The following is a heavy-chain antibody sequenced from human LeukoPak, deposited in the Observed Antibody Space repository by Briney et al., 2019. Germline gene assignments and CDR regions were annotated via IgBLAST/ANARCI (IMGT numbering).Heavy chain of an antibody. CDR3: ARHVDTATDYFDY. CDR2: IYSSGIT. J-gene: IGHJ4*02. D-gene: IGHD5-18*01. CDR1: GGSITISSGYY. V-gene: IGHV4-39*01. Sequence: SETLSLTCTVSGGSITISSGYYWGWIRQPPGKGLEWIGSIYSSGITNYNPSLKSRATISVHTSKNQFSLKLSSVTAADTAVYYCARHVDTATDYFDYWGQGTLVTVSS.